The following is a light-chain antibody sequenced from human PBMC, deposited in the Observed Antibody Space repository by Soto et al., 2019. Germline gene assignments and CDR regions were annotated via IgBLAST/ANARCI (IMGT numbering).Light chain of an antibody. V-gene: IGKV1-5*01. CDR3: QQYNSSPWT. CDR2: DAS. Sequence: DIQMTQSPSTLSASVGDRVTITCRARQSISSWLAWYQQKPGKAPKLLIYDASSLESGVPSRFSGSGSGTEFTLTISSLQPYDFATSYCQQYNSSPWTFGQGTK. CDR1: QSISSW. J-gene: IGKJ1*01.